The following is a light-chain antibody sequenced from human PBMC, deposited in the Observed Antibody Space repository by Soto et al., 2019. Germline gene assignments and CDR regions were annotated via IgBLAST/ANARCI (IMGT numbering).Light chain of an antibody. V-gene: IGKV3-20*01. CDR2: GAS. CDR1: QSVSSNY. J-gene: IGKJ3*01. Sequence: EIVLTQSPGPLSLSPGERATLSCRASQSVSSNYLAWYQHKPGQAPRLLIYGASSRATGIPDRFSGSGSGTDFTLTISRLEPEDFAVYYCQQYGSSPPRFTFGPGTKVDIK. CDR3: QQYGSSPPRFT.